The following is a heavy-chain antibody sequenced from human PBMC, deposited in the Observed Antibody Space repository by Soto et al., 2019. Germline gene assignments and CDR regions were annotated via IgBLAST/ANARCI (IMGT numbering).Heavy chain of an antibody. CDR3: ARGGSSGWPFEC. V-gene: IGHV1-3*01. D-gene: IGHD6-19*01. CDR2: INAGNGNT. J-gene: IGHJ4*02. CDR1: GYTFTNYA. Sequence: QVQLVQSGAEVKKPGASVKVSCKAYGYTFTNYAMHWVRQAPGQRLERMGWINAGNGNTKYSQNFQGRVTITRDTDASTAYMELSGPRSEDTAVYYCARGGSSGWPFECWGQGTLVTVSS.